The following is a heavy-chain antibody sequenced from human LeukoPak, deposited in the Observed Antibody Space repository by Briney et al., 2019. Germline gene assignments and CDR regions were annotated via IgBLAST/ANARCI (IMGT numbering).Heavy chain of an antibody. D-gene: IGHD6-19*01. V-gene: IGHV3-48*03. CDR1: GFTFSSYE. Sequence: GGSLRLSCAASGFTFSSYEVNWVRQAPGKGLEWVSYISSSGSAIYYADSLKGRFTISRDNAKNSLYLQMNSLRAEDTAVYYCARAIGWQGYDYWGQGTLVTVSS. CDR3: ARAIGWQGYDY. J-gene: IGHJ4*02. CDR2: ISSSGSAI.